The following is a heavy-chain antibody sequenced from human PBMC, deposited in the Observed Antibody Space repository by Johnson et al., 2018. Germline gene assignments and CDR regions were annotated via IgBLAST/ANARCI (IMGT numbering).Heavy chain of an antibody. V-gene: IGHV3-7*01. D-gene: IGHD2-15*01. CDR1: GFTFSSYG. CDR2: IKQDGSEK. CDR3: ARDQVSSGGTPFMDV. Sequence: VQLVESGGGVVQPGRSLRLSCAASGFTFSSYGMHWVRQAPGKGLEWVANIKQDGSEKYFVDAVKGRFTISRDKAKNSLYLQMNSRRAEDTAVYYCARDQVSSGGTPFMDVWGQGTAVTVSS. J-gene: IGHJ6*02.